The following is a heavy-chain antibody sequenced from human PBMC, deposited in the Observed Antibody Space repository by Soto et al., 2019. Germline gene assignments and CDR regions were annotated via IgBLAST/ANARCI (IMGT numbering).Heavy chain of an antibody. D-gene: IGHD6-13*01. V-gene: IGHV3-30*18. CDR3: AKDKAGTVLYFDY. Sequence: GSLRLSCAASGFTFSSYGMHWVRQAPGKGLEWVAVISYDGSNKYYADSVKGRFTISRDNSKNTLYLQMNSLRAEDTAVYYCAKDKAGTVLYFDYWGQGTLVTVSS. CDR1: GFTFSSYG. J-gene: IGHJ4*02. CDR2: ISYDGSNK.